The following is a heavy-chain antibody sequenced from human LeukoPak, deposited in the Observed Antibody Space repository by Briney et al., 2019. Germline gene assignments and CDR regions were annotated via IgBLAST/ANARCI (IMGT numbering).Heavy chain of an antibody. D-gene: IGHD1-26*01. CDR2: IYYSGST. Sequence: SETLSLTCTVSGGSISSSSYYWGWIRQPPGKGLEWIGSIYYSGSTYYNPSLKSRVTISVDTSKNQFSLKLSSVTAADTAVYYCARDSEGADGRPLDYWGQGTLVTVSS. CDR3: ARDSEGADGRPLDY. V-gene: IGHV4-39*07. CDR1: GGSISSSSYY. J-gene: IGHJ4*02.